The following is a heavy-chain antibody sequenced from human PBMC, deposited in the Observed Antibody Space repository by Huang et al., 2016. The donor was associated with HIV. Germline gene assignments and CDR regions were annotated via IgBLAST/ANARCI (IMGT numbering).Heavy chain of an antibody. CDR1: GGSISSSSYY. CDR2: IYYSGNT. Sequence: LQLQESGPGLVKSSETLSLICTVSGGSISSSSYYWGWIRQPPGKGPEWIGSIYYSGNTDYNPPLKSQVTIAVDTSKNQFALKVSPVTAADTAVYYCARHGRVAGHYYNNMDVWGRGTTVTVSS. CDR3: ARHGRVAGHYYNNMDV. D-gene: IGHD6-19*01. V-gene: IGHV4-39*01. J-gene: IGHJ6*02.